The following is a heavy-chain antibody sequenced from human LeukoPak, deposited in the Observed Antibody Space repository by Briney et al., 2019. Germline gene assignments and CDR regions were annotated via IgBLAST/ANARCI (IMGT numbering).Heavy chain of an antibody. V-gene: IGHV1-69*13. D-gene: IGHD2-2*02. CDR2: IIPIFGTA. CDR3: TRTWWTEACSSSSCFTPDFDY. J-gene: IGHJ4*02. CDR1: GGTFSSYA. Sequence: SVKVSCKASGGTFSSYAISWVRQAPGQGLEWMGGIIPIFGTANYAQKFQGRVTITADESTSTAYMELSSLRSEDTAVYYCTRTWWTEACSSSSCFTPDFDYWGQGTPVTVSS.